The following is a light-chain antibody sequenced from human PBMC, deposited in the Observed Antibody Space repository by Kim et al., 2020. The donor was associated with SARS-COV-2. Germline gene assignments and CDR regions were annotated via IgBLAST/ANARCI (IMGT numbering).Light chain of an antibody. CDR3: QQLSTYPLT. J-gene: IGKJ4*01. V-gene: IGKV1-9*01. CDR2: AAS. CDR1: QGISSY. Sequence: ASVGDRVTITCRASQGISSYLAWYQEEAGKAPQLLIYAASTLQSGVPSRFSGSGSGTDFTLTISSLQPEDFATYFCQQLSTYPLTFGGGTKVDIK.